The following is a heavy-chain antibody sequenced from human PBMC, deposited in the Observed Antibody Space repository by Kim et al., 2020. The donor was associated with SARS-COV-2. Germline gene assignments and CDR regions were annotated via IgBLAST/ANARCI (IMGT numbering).Heavy chain of an antibody. Sequence: GGSLRLSCAASGLTMSNYAMSWVRQAAGEGLKWVSSISKSGDSTDYADSVKGRFTISRDNSKNTGFLQMNSLRAEDTAVYYCYSYGYWGQGILVTVSS. CDR3: YSYGY. CDR1: GLTMSNYA. CDR2: ISKSGDST. J-gene: IGHJ4*02. D-gene: IGHD2-21*01. V-gene: IGHV3-23*01.